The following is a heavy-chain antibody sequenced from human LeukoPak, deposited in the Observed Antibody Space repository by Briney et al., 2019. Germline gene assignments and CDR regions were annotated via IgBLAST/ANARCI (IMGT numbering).Heavy chain of an antibody. CDR3: AKATGYGDYVDY. J-gene: IGHJ4*02. V-gene: IGHV3-30-3*01. Sequence: GGSLRLSCAASGFTFSNYAMHWVRQAPGKGLEWVTLISYDGSNKDYADSVKGRFTISRDNSKNTLYLQMNSLRAEDTAVYYCAKATGYGDYVDYWGQGTLVTVSS. D-gene: IGHD4-17*01. CDR1: GFTFSNYA. CDR2: ISYDGSNK.